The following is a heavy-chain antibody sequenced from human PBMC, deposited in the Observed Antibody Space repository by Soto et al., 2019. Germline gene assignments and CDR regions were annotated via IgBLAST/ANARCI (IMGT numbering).Heavy chain of an antibody. Sequence: QVQLQQWGAGLLKPSETLSLTCAVYGGSFSGYYWSWIRQPPGKGLEWIGEINHSGSTNYNASLKSRVTISVDTSKNQFSLKLSSVTAADTAVYYCAAPGLDCSSTSCFDPWGQGTLVTVSS. D-gene: IGHD2-2*01. CDR2: INHSGST. CDR3: AAPGLDCSSTSCFDP. V-gene: IGHV4-34*01. J-gene: IGHJ5*02. CDR1: GGSFSGYY.